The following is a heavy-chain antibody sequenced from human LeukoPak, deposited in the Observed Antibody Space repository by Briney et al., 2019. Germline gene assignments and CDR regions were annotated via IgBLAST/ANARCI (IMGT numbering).Heavy chain of an antibody. J-gene: IGHJ4*02. CDR1: GGSFTIYS. V-gene: IGHV3-11*04. Sequence: PSETLSLTCAVYGGSFTIYSWTWIRQAPGKGLEWVSYISSSGSTIYYADSVKGRFTISRDNSKNTLYLQMNSLRAEDTAVYYCAKASAIGWSYSGSDYWGQGTLVTVSS. CDR2: ISSSGSTI. CDR3: AKASAIGWSYSGSDY. D-gene: IGHD1-26*01.